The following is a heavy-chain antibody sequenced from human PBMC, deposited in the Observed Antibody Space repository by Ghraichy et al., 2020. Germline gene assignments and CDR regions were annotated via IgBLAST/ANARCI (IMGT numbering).Heavy chain of an antibody. J-gene: IGHJ4*02. CDR1: GYTFTGYY. V-gene: IGHV1-2*02. Sequence: ASVKVSCKASGYTFTGYYMHWVRQAPGQGLEWMGWINPNSGGTNYAQKFQGRVTMTRDTSISTAYMELSRLRSDDTAVYYCARDFILWVAAAGTGDFDYWGQGTLVTVSS. CDR3: ARDFILWVAAAGTGDFDY. D-gene: IGHD6-13*01. CDR2: INPNSGGT.